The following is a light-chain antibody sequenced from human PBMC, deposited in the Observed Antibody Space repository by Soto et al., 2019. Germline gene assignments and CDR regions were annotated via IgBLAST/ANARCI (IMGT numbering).Light chain of an antibody. CDR3: QEVKSLPVA. CDR2: AAS. V-gene: IGKV1-9*01. CDR1: QDISSH. J-gene: IGKJ4*01. Sequence: DIQLTQSPSFLSASVGDRVTITCRASQDISSHLAWYQQKPGKAPKLLIYAASTLQGGVPSGFGGSGSGTDSTLTIRDLYHEHFETDNCQEVKSLPVAFGGGTQMEI.